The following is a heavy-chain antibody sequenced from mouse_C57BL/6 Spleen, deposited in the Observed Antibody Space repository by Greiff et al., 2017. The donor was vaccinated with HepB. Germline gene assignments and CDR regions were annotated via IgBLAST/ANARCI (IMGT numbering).Heavy chain of an antibody. CDR2: IYPGSGNT. CDR1: GYTFTDYY. Sequence: QVQLQQSGAELVRPGASVKLSCKASGYTFTDYYINWVKQRPGQGLEWIARIYPGSGNTYYNEKFKGKATLTAEKSSSTAYMQLSSLTSEDSAVYFCARGRIYDGYYEAMDYWGQGTSVTVSS. J-gene: IGHJ4*01. V-gene: IGHV1-76*01. CDR3: ARGRIYDGYYEAMDY. D-gene: IGHD2-3*01.